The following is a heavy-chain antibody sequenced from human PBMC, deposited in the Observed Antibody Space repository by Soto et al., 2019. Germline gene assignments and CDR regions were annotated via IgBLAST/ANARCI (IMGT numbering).Heavy chain of an antibody. J-gene: IGHJ3*02. Sequence: ASVKVSCKASGYTFTGYYMHWVRQAPGQGLEWMGWINPNSGGTNYAQKFQGRVTMTRDTSISTAYMELSRLRSDDTAVYYCARVTDPYSSSGGYDVFYIWGQGTMVTVSS. CDR3: ARVTDPYSSSGGYDVFYI. V-gene: IGHV1-2*02. CDR1: GYTFTGYY. D-gene: IGHD6-6*01. CDR2: INPNSGGT.